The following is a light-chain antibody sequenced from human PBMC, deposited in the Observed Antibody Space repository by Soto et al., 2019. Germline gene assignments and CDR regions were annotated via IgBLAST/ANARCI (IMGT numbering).Light chain of an antibody. Sequence: DIQMTQSPSTLSASVGDRVTITCRASQSIDRWLAWYQQRPGRAPKLLIYDVANLETGVPSGFSGSGSVTGCILTVCTVQPYDFSVYYCQEYDSYSLTFGRGTMVEIK. V-gene: IGKV1-5*01. CDR3: QEYDSYSLT. CDR1: QSIDRW. CDR2: DVA. J-gene: IGKJ4*02.